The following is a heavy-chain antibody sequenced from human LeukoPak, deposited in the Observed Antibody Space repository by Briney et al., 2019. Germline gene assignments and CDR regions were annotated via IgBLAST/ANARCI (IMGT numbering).Heavy chain of an antibody. D-gene: IGHD3-10*01. CDR2: ISRSSSYI. CDR1: GFTFSSYG. V-gene: IGHV3-21*01. Sequence: PGGSLRLSCAASGFTFSSYGMNWVRQAPGKGLEWVSSISRSSSYIYYADSVKGRFTISRDNAKNSLYLQMNSLRAEDTAVYYCARDGEYYFDYWGQGTLVTVSS. CDR3: ARDGEYYFDY. J-gene: IGHJ4*02.